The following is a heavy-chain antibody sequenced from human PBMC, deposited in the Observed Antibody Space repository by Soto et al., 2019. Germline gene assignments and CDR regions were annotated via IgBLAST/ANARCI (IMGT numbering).Heavy chain of an antibody. CDR2: IKSKVDGGTA. V-gene: IGHV3-15*01. J-gene: IGHJ6*02. Sequence: GGSLRLSCEASGFTFSNAWMNWVRQGPGKGLEWLGRIKSKVDGGTADYVAATKGRFSISRDDLKNMLYLQMNSLKPDGTAVYYCTTLSYLYYDGMDVWGQGTTVTVSS. CDR3: TTLSYLYYDGMDV. CDR1: GFTFSNAW. D-gene: IGHD2-2*01.